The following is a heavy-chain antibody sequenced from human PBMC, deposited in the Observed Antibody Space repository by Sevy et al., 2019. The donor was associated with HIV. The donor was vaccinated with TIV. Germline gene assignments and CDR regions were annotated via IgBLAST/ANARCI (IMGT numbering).Heavy chain of an antibody. CDR1: GGSISSSSYY. Sequence: SETLSLTCTVSGGSISSSSYYWGWIRQPPGKGLVWIGSIYYSGSTYYNPSLKSRVTISVDTSKNQFSLKLSSVTAADTAVYYCASQGGTRSAFDIWGQGTMVTVSS. CDR2: IYYSGST. D-gene: IGHD1-1*01. CDR3: ASQGGTRSAFDI. J-gene: IGHJ3*02. V-gene: IGHV4-39*01.